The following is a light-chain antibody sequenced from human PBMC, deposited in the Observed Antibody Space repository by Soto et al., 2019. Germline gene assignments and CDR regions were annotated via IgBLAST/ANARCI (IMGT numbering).Light chain of an antibody. J-gene: IGLJ1*01. CDR1: SSNIGSNT. Sequence: QSVLTQPPSASGTPGQRVTISCSGSSSNIGSNTVNWYQQLPGTAPKLLIYSNNQRPSGVPDRFSGSKSGTSASLAISGLQSEDEADYYCQSYDSSLRGSNVFGTGTKLTVL. CDR2: SNN. V-gene: IGLV1-44*01. CDR3: QSYDSSLRGSNV.